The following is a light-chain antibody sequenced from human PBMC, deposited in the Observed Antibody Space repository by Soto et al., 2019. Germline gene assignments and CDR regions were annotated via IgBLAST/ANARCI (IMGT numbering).Light chain of an antibody. CDR3: QQCYMGWT. CDR1: QSIGRF. Sequence: EIQMTQSPSTLAASLAYRFTITCRASQSIGRFLAWYQHQPGKAPKLLIYDASTLESGVPSRFSGTGSGTEFTFSITSLQPEDFGTYYCQQCYMGWTFGQGTKVDIK. CDR2: DAS. J-gene: IGKJ1*01. V-gene: IGKV1-5*01.